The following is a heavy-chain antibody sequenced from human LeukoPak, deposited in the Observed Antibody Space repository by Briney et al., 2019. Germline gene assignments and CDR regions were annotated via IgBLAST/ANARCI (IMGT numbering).Heavy chain of an antibody. CDR1: GDSIDSSNW. CDR2: IYYNGNI. CDR3: ARDPVVAAGTAFDY. V-gene: IGHV4-4*02. J-gene: IGHJ4*02. D-gene: IGHD6-13*01. Sequence: PSETLSLICAVSGDSIDSSNWWSWVRQPPGKGLEWIAEIYYNGNINYNPSLKSRVTISVDKSKNQISLRLSSVTAADTAVYYCARDPVVAAGTAFDYWGQGALVTVSA.